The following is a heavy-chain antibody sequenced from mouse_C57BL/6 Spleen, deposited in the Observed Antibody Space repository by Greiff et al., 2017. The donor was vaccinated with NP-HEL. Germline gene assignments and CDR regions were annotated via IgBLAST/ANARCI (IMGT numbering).Heavy chain of an antibody. CDR3: TRMSRGAYFDY. Sequence: QVQLQQSGAELVRPGASVTLSCKASGYTFTDYEMHWVKQTPVHGLEWIGAIDPETGGTAYNQKFKGKAILTADKSSSTAYMELRSLTSEDSAVYYCTRMSRGAYFDYWGQGTTLTVSS. V-gene: IGHV1-15*01. J-gene: IGHJ2*01. D-gene: IGHD3-1*01. CDR2: IDPETGGT. CDR1: GYTFTDYE.